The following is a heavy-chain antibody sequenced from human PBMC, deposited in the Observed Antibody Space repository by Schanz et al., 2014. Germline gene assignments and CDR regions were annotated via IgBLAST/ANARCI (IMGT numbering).Heavy chain of an antibody. Sequence: QVQLQESGPGLVKPSGTLSLTCVVSGGSISSGVWWTWARQSPGKGLEWIGEIFHSGTTNYNPSLESGVTISVEKSKNQFSLILSSMTAADTAVYYCTRSTLWSYDVWGRGTMVIVSS. V-gene: IGHV4-4*02. J-gene: IGHJ3*01. D-gene: IGHD2-21*01. CDR2: IFHSGTT. CDR1: GGSISSGVW. CDR3: TRSTLWSYDV.